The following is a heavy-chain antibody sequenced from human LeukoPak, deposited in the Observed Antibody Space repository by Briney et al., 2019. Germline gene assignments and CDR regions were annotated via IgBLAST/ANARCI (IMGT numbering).Heavy chain of an antibody. Sequence: GGSLRLSCAASGFTFSSYAISWVRQAPGQGLEWMGRIIPILGIANYAQKFQGRVTITADKSTSTAYMELSSLRSEDTAVYYCAREQLDEGYYWGQGTLVTVSS. J-gene: IGHJ4*02. D-gene: IGHD2-2*03. CDR2: IIPILGIA. CDR1: GFTFSSYA. V-gene: IGHV1-69*04. CDR3: AREQLDEGYY.